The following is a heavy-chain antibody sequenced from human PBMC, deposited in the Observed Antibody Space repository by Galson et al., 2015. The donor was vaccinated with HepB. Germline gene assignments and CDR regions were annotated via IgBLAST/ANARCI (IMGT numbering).Heavy chain of an antibody. CDR2: IYPNDFET. Sequence: QSGAEVKKPGESLRISCKGSGYRFINNWIGWVRQRPGKGLEWIGIIYPNDFETKYRPSFQGQVSFFVEKSLSTAYLQWSSLKASDTATYYCARGYCSGKTCSGDFDLWGHGTLVTVSS. CDR1: GYRFINNW. V-gene: IGHV5-51*03. D-gene: IGHD2-15*01. J-gene: IGHJ4*01. CDR3: ARGYCSGKTCSGDFDL.